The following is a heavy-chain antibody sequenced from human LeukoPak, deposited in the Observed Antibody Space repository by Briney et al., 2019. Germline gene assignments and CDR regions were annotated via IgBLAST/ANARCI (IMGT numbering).Heavy chain of an antibody. CDR2: TTSSGSTI. D-gene: IGHD3-3*01. Sequence: GGSLRLSCAASGFTFSTYEMNWVRQAPGKGLERVSYTTSSGSTIYYAESVKRRCTNSRDNAKNSLYLQMNSLRAEDTAVYYCAGNFWSGYFDHWRQGTLVTVSS. V-gene: IGHV3-48*03. J-gene: IGHJ4*02. CDR3: AGNFWSGYFDH. CDR1: GFTFSTYE.